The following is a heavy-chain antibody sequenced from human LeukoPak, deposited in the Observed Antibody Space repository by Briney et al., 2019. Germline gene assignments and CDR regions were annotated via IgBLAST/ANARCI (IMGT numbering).Heavy chain of an antibody. Sequence: GGSLRLSCAGSGFTFSHYSMNWVRQAPGKGLEWVASFGSDLSFRSVADSLKGRFAISRDNSHNTLYLQINSLRPEDTAVYYCVKGHLIYRLLDYWGQGTLVTVSS. D-gene: IGHD4-11*01. V-gene: IGHV3-21*06. CDR1: GFTFSHYS. J-gene: IGHJ4*02. CDR2: FGSDLSFR. CDR3: VKGHLIYRLLDY.